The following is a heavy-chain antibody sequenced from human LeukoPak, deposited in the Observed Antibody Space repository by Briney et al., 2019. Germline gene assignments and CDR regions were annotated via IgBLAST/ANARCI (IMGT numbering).Heavy chain of an antibody. D-gene: IGHD3-10*01. CDR1: GYTFTGYY. V-gene: IGHV1-2*06. CDR2: INPNSGGT. Sequence: GASVKVSCKASGYTFTGYYMHWVRQAPGQGLEWMGRINPNSGGTNYAQKFQGRVTMTRDTSISTAYMELSRLRSDDTAVYYCARVATMVRGVSTWFDPWGQGTLVTVSS. J-gene: IGHJ5*02. CDR3: ARVATMVRGVSTWFDP.